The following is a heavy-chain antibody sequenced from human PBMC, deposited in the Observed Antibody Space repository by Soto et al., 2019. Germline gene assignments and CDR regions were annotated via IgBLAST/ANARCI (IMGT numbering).Heavy chain of an antibody. CDR3: ATALAFGQWLVAPY. CDR1: GGAISSYY. V-gene: IGHV4-59*01. D-gene: IGHD6-19*01. Sequence: SDTLSVTCTVSGGAISSYYWSWIRQPPGKGLGWIGYIYYSGITNYNPSLKSRVTISVDTTRTQFSLKLRSVTAADTAVHYCATALAFGQWLVAPYWGQGTMVPVSS. J-gene: IGHJ4*02. CDR2: IYYSGIT.